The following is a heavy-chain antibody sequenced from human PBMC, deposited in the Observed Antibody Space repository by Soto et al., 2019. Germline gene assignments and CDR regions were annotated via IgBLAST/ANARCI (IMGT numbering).Heavy chain of an antibody. CDR3: AKVNTGEAATTGPLDL. CDR2: IIPVFGRK. Sequence: QAQVVQSGAEVAKPGSSVNVSCRASEDIFSSSGFSWVRQAPGLGLEWMGGIIPVFGRKAFAHRFRGRFTIASDDDKRTVYMEPHTLTSDDTAVYYCAKVNTGEAATTGPLDLWGQGTLVTVPS. V-gene: IGHV1-69*01. CDR1: EDIFSSSG. D-gene: IGHD5-12*01. J-gene: IGHJ4*02.